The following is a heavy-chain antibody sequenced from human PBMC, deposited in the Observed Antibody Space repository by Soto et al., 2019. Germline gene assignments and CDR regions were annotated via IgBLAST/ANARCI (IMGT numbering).Heavy chain of an antibody. CDR2: ISSSSSYI. V-gene: IGHV3-21*01. D-gene: IGHD4-4*01. J-gene: IGHJ4*02. CDR1: GFTFDNFA. CDR3: ASDAYSNFRWLD. Sequence: GGSLRLSCTTSGFTFDNFAMNWVRQAPGKGLEWVSSISSSSSYIYYADSVKGRFTISRDNSENSLYLQMNSLRAEDTAVYYCASDAYSNFRWLDWGQGTLVTVSS.